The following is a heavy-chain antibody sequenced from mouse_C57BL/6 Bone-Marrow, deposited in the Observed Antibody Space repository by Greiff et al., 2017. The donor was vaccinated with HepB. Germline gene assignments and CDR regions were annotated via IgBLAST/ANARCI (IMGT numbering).Heavy chain of an antibody. Sequence: VQLQQSGAELVRPGASVKLSCTASGFNIKDDYMHWVKQRPEQGLEWIGWIDPGNGDTEYASKFQGKATITADTSSNTAYLQLSSLTSEDTAVYYCTQGGRFAYWGQGTLVTVSA. J-gene: IGHJ3*01. V-gene: IGHV14-4*01. CDR1: GFNIKDDY. CDR2: IDPGNGDT. CDR3: TQGGRFAY.